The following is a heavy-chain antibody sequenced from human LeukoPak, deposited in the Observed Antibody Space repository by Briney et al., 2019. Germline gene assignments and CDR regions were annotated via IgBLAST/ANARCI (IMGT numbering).Heavy chain of an antibody. D-gene: IGHD6-6*01. V-gene: IGHV3-23*01. J-gene: IGHJ4*02. CDR2: ISGSGGST. CDR1: GFTFSSYA. CDR3: AKDSKQFCRGNSSPIPGGY. Sequence: GGSLRLSCAASGFTFSSYAMSWVRQAPGKGLEWVSAISGSGGSTYYADSVKGRFTISRDNSKNTLYLQMNSLRAEDTAVYYCAKDSKQFCRGNSSPIPGGYWGQGTLVTVSS.